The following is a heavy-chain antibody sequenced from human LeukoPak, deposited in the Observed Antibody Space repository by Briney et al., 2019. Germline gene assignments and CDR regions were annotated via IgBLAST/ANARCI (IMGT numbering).Heavy chain of an antibody. D-gene: IGHD6-13*01. V-gene: IGHV1-2*02. CDR3: ARGASSSHMYNWFDP. CDR2: INPNSGGT. Sequence: ASVKVSCKASGYIFTGYYMHWVRQAPGQGLEWMGWINPNSGGTNYAQKFQGRVTMTRDTSISTAYMELSRLRSDDTAVYYCARGASSSHMYNWFDPWGQGTLVTVSS. CDR1: GYIFTGYY. J-gene: IGHJ5*02.